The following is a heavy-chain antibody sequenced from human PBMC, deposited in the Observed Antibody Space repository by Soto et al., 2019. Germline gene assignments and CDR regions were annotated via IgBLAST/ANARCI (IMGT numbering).Heavy chain of an antibody. J-gene: IGHJ4*02. D-gene: IGHD3-16*01. V-gene: IGHV5-51*01. CDR3: ARHLYDYLDC. Sequence: XESLKVSGKCSGNRFTNYLIGLVRQMPGKGLEWMGIIYPGDSDTRYSPSFQGQVTISVDKSINTAYLQWSSLKASDTAMYYCARHLYDYLDCWGQGTLVTVSS. CDR1: GNRFTNYL. CDR2: IYPGDSDT.